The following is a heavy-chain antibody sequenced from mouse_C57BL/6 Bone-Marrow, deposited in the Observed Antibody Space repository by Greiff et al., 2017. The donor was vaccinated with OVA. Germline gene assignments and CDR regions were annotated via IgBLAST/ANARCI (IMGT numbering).Heavy chain of an antibody. CDR1: GFSLTSYG. D-gene: IGHD2-3*01. Sequence: QVQLKESGPGLVQPSQSLSITCTVSGFSLTSYGVHWVRQSPGKGLEWLGVIWRGGSTDYNAAFMSRLSITKDNSKSQVFFKMNSLQADDTAIYYCAKNWHDGYYYFDYWGQGTTLTVSS. CDR2: IWRGGST. V-gene: IGHV2-5*01. J-gene: IGHJ2*01. CDR3: AKNWHDGYYYFDY.